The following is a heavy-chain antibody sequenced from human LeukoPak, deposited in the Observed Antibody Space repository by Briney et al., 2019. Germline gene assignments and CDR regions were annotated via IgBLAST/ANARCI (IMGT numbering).Heavy chain of an antibody. CDR2: FDPEDGET. D-gene: IGHD5-18*01. CDR3: ATPELDRYGTRSYYFDY. CDR1: GYTLTELS. V-gene: IGHV1-24*01. Sequence: ASVKVSCKVSGYTLTELSMHWVRQAPGKGLEWMGGFDPEDGETIYAQKFQGRVTMTEDTSTDTAYMELSSLRSEDTAVYYCATPELDRYGTRSYYFDYWGQGTLVTVSS. J-gene: IGHJ4*02.